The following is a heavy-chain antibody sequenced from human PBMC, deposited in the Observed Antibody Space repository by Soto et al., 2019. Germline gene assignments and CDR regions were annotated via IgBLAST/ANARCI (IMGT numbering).Heavy chain of an antibody. V-gene: IGHV4-39*01. Sequence: PSDTLSLTCTVSGGSVSSSSFLWGWLRQSPGKELEWIGSIYYSGTTYYNPSLKSRVTISVDTSKSQFSLKVSSVTAADTAVYYCGKQPANSVTYFYGMDVWGQGTPVTVSS. CDR3: GKQPANSVTYFYGMDV. CDR2: IYYSGTT. D-gene: IGHD4-4*01. J-gene: IGHJ6*02. CDR1: GGSVSSSSFL.